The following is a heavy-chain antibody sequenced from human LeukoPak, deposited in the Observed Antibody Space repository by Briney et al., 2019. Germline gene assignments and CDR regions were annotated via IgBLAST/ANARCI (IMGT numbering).Heavy chain of an antibody. D-gene: IGHD5-24*01. CDR1: GFIFSSYS. CDR2: ISSNSTNI. J-gene: IGHJ4*02. CDR3: ARVQRGEMATFDY. V-gene: IGHV3-21*01. Sequence: GGSLRLSCAASGFIFSSYSMNWVRHAPGKGLEWVSSISSNSTNIHYADSLKGRFTISRDNASNSLYLQINSLKVEDTAVYYCARVQRGEMATFDYWGQGTLGTVSS.